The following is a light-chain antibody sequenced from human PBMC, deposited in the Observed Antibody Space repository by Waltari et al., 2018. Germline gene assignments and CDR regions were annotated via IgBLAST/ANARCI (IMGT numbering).Light chain of an antibody. V-gene: IGLV3-27*01. J-gene: IGLJ2*01. CDR3: YSAADNKMI. CDR2: KDS. Sequence: SYDLTQPSSVPVSPGQLATITFPGDVLDKNYGRWLKKQQGQAPQLVSYKDSQRPSGIPERLSGTTSGTTITLTISGAQAEDEADYYCYSAADNKMIFGGGTKLTVL. CDR1: VLDKNY.